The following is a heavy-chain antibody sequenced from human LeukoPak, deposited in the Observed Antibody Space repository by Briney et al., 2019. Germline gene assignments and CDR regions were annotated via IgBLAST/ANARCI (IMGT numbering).Heavy chain of an antibody. Sequence: GGSLRLSCTASGFTFSSHAMSWVRQAPGKGLDWFSAISGSGDSTYHADSVKGRFNISRDNSKNTLYLQMNSLRAEDTAVYYCAKGRYCNSTGCHYFFDNWGQGTLVTVSS. CDR3: AKGRYCNSTGCHYFFDN. CDR2: ISGSGDST. CDR1: GFTFSSHA. V-gene: IGHV3-23*01. J-gene: IGHJ4*02. D-gene: IGHD2-2*01.